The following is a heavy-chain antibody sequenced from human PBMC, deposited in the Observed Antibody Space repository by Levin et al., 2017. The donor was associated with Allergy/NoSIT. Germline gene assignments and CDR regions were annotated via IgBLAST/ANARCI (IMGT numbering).Heavy chain of an antibody. D-gene: IGHD3-9*01. CDR1: GFTFTTSA. J-gene: IGHJ4*02. CDR3: AKVIRDWLPISYFDS. V-gene: IGHV3-23*01. CDR2: MSGSGDVT. Sequence: QSGGSLRLSCAASGFTFTTSAMSWVRQAPGKGLEWVSGMSGSGDVTYYADSVKGRFTISRDNSKSTVYLQMNSLRAEDTALYHCAKVIRDWLPISYFDSWGQGTLVTVSS.